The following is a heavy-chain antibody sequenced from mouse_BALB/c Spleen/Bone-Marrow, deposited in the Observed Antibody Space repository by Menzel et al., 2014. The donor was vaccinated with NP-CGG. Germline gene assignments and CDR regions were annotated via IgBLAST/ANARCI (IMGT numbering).Heavy chain of an antibody. D-gene: IGHD2-4*01. CDR3: ARQDYDWFAY. CDR2: ISSGGSYT. Sequence: EVKLEESGGDLVKPGGSLKLSCAASGFTFSSYGMSWVRQTPDKRLEWVATISSGGSYTYYPDSVKGRFTISRDNAKNTLYLQMSSLKSEDTAMYYCARQDYDWFAYWSQGTLVTVSA. V-gene: IGHV5-6*02. J-gene: IGHJ3*01. CDR1: GFTFSSYG.